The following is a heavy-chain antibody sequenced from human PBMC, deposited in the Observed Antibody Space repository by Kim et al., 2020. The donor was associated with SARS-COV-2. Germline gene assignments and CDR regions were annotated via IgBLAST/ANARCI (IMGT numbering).Heavy chain of an antibody. Sequence: ASVKVSCKASGYTFIRYPMHWVRQAPGQRLEWMGWINAGNGNTKYSQKFQGRVTITSDTSASTAYVGLSSLGSEDTAVYYCARGMGYYGSGNYYNDHYFDYWGQGTLVTVSS. J-gene: IGHJ4*02. D-gene: IGHD3-10*01. V-gene: IGHV1-3*01. CDR2: INAGNGNT. CDR3: ARGMGYYGSGNYYNDHYFDY. CDR1: GYTFIRYP.